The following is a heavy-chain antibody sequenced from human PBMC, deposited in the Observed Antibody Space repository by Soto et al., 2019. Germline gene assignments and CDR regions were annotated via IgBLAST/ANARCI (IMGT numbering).Heavy chain of an antibody. CDR2: MNPNSGNT. CDR3: ARGRSLAARSGLHYYYMDV. D-gene: IGHD6-6*01. CDR1: GYTFTSYD. V-gene: IGHV1-8*01. Sequence: ASVKVSCKASGYTFTSYDINWVRQATGQGLEWMGWMNPNSGNTGYAQKFQGRVTMTRNTSISTAYMELSSLRSEDTAVYYCARGRSLAARSGLHYYYMDVWGKGTTVTVSS. J-gene: IGHJ6*03.